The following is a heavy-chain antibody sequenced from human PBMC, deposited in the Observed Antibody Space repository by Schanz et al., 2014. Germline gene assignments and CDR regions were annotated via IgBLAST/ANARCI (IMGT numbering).Heavy chain of an antibody. J-gene: IGHJ4*02. V-gene: IGHV1-18*01. Sequence: QVHLVQSGAEVKRPGASVKVSCKASGYTFTTYAMSWVRQAPGQGLEWMGWINTGSGDTKYSQNFQGRVTMTTDTSTSTVYMELRSLRSDDTAVYYCARSAGRDFWSGYYTRFDYWGQGTLVTVSS. D-gene: IGHD3-3*01. CDR3: ARSAGRDFWSGYYTRFDY. CDR1: GYTFTTYA. CDR2: INTGSGDT.